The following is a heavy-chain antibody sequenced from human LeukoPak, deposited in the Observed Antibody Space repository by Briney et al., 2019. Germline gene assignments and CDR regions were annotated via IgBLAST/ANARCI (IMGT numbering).Heavy chain of an antibody. CDR3: ARTLSRIAAAHNCFDP. J-gene: IGHJ5*02. V-gene: IGHV4-34*01. CDR2: INHSRST. CDR1: GGSFSGYY. D-gene: IGHD6-13*01. Sequence: PSETLSLTCAVYGGSFSGYYWSWIRQPPGKGLEWFGEINHSRSTNYNPSLKSRVTISVDTSKNQFSLKLSSVTAADTAVYYCARTLSRIAAAHNCFDPWGQGTLVTVSS.